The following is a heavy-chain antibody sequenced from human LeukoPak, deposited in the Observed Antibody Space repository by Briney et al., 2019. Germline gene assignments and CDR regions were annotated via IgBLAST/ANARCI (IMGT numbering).Heavy chain of an antibody. V-gene: IGHV3-20*04. Sequence: GESLRLSCAASGFTFNDYGMTWVRQAPGKGLEWVSGINWNGGNTGYSDSVKGRFTISRDNAKNSLYLQMNSLRAEDTALYYCARGKMGVSQYSSGWDPYYYYYMDVWGKGTTVSVSS. CDR2: INWNGGNT. D-gene: IGHD6-19*01. CDR1: GFTFNDYG. J-gene: IGHJ6*03. CDR3: ARGKMGVSQYSSGWDPYYYYYMDV.